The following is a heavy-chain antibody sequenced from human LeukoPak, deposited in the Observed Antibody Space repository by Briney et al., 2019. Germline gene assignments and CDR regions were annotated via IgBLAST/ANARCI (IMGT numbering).Heavy chain of an antibody. Sequence: GGSLRLSCVGSGFIFNDYSMNWVRQAPGKGPEWVSYISSRSSTIYYADSVKGRFTISRDNAKNSLYLQMNSLRAEYSAVYYCTRETAFDFWGQGTVVTVSS. V-gene: IGHV3-48*04. J-gene: IGHJ3*01. CDR2: ISSRSSTI. CDR3: TRETAFDF. CDR1: GFIFNDYS.